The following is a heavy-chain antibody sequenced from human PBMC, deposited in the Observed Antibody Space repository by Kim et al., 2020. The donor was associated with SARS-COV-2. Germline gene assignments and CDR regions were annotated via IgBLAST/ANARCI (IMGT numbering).Heavy chain of an antibody. Sequence: SETLSLTCAVYGGSFSVYQWSWVRQSPGKGLEWIGQINHSGTTKYNPSLKSRITISVDTSKKQFSLKLTSVTAADTAIYYCARGVPGYWGQGSLVTVSS. CDR3: ARGVPGY. CDR2: INHSGTT. CDR1: GGSFSVYQ. V-gene: IGHV4-34*01. J-gene: IGHJ4*02.